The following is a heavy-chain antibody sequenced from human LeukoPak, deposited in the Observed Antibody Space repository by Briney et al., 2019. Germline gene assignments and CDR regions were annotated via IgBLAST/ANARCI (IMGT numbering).Heavy chain of an antibody. Sequence: LETLSLTSAVYRGSSCGYYWCWIRQPPGREREWIGEVNNSGSTNYNPSPKTRVTISVDRSKNQFSLQLSSVTAADTAVYYCCGSGWFAGPFGYWGQGALVTVSS. J-gene: IGHJ4*02. CDR3: CGSGWFAGPFGY. CDR2: VNNSGST. CDR1: RGSSCGYY. V-gene: IGHV4-34*03. D-gene: IGHD6-19*01.